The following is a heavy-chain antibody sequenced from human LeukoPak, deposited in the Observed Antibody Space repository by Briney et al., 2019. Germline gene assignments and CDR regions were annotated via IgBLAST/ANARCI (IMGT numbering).Heavy chain of an antibody. CDR1: GGSISSYY. J-gene: IGHJ4*02. V-gene: IGHV4-59*01. CDR3: ARAGVATITVDY. D-gene: IGHD5-12*01. CDR2: IYYSGST. Sequence: SETLSLTCTGYGGSISSYYWGWIRQPPGKGLEWIGYIYYSGSTNYNPSLKSRVTISVDTSKNQFSLKLSSVTAADTAVYYCARAGVATITVDYWGQGPLVTVSS.